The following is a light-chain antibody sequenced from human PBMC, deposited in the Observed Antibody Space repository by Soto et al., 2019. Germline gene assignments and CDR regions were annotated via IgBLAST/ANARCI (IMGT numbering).Light chain of an antibody. J-gene: IGKJ4*01. CDR2: KAS. V-gene: IGKV1-5*03. CDR3: QQYNSYPLT. Sequence: DIQMTQSPSTLSASVGDRVTITCRASQSISSWLAWYQQKPGKAPKLLIYKASNLESRVPSRFIGSGSGTEFTLTISSLQPDGFATYYCQQYNSYPLTFGGGTKVEIK. CDR1: QSISSW.